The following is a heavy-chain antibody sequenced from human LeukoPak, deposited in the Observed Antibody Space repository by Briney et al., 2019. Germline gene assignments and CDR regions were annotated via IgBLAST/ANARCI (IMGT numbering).Heavy chain of an antibody. CDR3: TTGNWGSFSY. CDR1: GFTFSNAW. V-gene: IGHV3-15*01. CDR2: IKSKTDGGTT. D-gene: IGHD7-27*01. J-gene: IGHJ4*02. Sequence: GGSLRLSCAASGFTFSNAWMNWVRQAPGKGLEWVGRIKSKTDGGTTDYVAPVKGRFTISRDDSRNTLYLQVNSLNTEDTAVYYCTTGNWGSFSYWGQGTLVTVSS.